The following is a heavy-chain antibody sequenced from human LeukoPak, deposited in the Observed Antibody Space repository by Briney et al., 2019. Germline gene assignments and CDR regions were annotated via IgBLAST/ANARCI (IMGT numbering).Heavy chain of an antibody. J-gene: IGHJ6*02. Sequence: GGSLRLSCAASGFTFRNAWMSWVRQAPGKGLEWVGRIKSKTDGGTTDYAAPVKGRFTISRDDSKNTLYLQMNSLKTEDTAVYYCTTDYLERIAAAGTLFFYYDGMDAWGQGTTVTVSS. D-gene: IGHD6-13*01. V-gene: IGHV3-15*01. CDR2: IKSKTDGGTT. CDR3: TTDYLERIAAAGTLFFYYDGMDA. CDR1: GFTFRNAW.